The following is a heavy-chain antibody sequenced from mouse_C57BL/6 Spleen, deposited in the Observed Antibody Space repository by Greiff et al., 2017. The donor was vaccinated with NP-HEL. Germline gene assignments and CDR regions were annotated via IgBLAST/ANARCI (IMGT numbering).Heavy chain of an antibody. CDR3: ARDWGYDYAYAMDY. D-gene: IGHD2-4*01. CDR2: ISYDGSN. CDR1: GYSITSGYY. J-gene: IGHJ4*01. Sequence: EVQLQQSGPGLVKPSQSLSLTCSVTGYSITSGYYWNWIRQFPGNKLEWMGYISYDGSNNYNPSLKNRISITRDTSKNQFFLKLNSVTTEDTATYYCARDWGYDYAYAMDYWGQGTSVTVSS. V-gene: IGHV3-6*01.